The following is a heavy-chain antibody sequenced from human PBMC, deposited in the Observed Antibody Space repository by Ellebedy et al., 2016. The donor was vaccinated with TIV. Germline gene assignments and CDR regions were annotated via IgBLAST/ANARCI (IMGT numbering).Heavy chain of an antibody. CDR2: INPSGGST. CDR1: GYTFTSYY. J-gene: IGHJ6*02. Sequence: ASVKVSCXASGYTFTSYYMHWVRQAPGQGLEWMGIINPSGGSTSYAQKFQGRVTMTRNTSISTAYMELSSLRSEDTAVYYCARVNYYGSGSYYYYYYGMDVWGQGTTVTVSS. D-gene: IGHD3-10*01. V-gene: IGHV1-46*01. CDR3: ARVNYYGSGSYYYYYYGMDV.